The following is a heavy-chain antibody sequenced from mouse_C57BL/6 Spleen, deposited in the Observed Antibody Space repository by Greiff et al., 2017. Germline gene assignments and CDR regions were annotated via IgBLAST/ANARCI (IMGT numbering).Heavy chain of an antibody. CDR1: GYAFSSYW. V-gene: IGHV1-80*01. J-gene: IGHJ1*03. D-gene: IGHD2-3*01. CDR2: IYPGDGDT. Sequence: VQLQQSGAELVKPGASVKISCKASGYAFSSYWMNWVKQRPGKGLEWIGQIYPGDGDTNYNGKFKGKATLTADKSSSTAYMQLSSLTSEDSAVYFCARRGDGYYPLYFGVWGTGTTVTVSS. CDR3: ARRGDGYYPLYFGV.